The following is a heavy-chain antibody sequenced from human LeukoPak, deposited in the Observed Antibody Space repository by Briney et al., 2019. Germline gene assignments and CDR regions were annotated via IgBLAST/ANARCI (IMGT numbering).Heavy chain of an antibody. D-gene: IGHD2-2*01. Sequence: GASVKVSCKASGYTFTSYDINWVRQATGQGLEWMGWMNPNSGNTGYAQKVQGRVTMTRNTSISTAYMELSSLRSEDTAVYYCARGRDIVVVPAATHYMDVWGKGTTVTVSS. V-gene: IGHV1-8*01. J-gene: IGHJ6*03. CDR3: ARGRDIVVVPAATHYMDV. CDR1: GYTFTSYD. CDR2: MNPNSGNT.